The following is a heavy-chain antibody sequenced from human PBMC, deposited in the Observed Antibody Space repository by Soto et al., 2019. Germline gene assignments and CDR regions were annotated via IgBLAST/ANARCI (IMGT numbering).Heavy chain of an antibody. CDR1: GFTFSSYG. J-gene: IGHJ4*02. CDR2: IWYDGSNK. D-gene: IGHD5-12*01. V-gene: IGHV3-33*01. Sequence: GGSLRLSCAASGFTFSSYGMHWVRQAPGKGLEWVAVIWYDGSNKYYADSVKGRFTISRDNSKNTLYLQMNSLRAEDTAVYYCARDQYSGYDSGYYWGQGTLVTVSS. CDR3: ARDQYSGYDSGYY.